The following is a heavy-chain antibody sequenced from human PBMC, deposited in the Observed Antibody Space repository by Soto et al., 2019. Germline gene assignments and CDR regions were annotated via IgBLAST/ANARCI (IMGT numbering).Heavy chain of an antibody. Sequence: QVQLVESGGDLVKPGGSLRLSCAASGFPFSDYYMSWIRQAPGKGLEWVSSIGSSSSYTNXXXSVKGRFTISRDNAKXXXXXXXXXXXXXXXXXXXXXRRRPTGYYNYWGQGTLVTVSA. CDR2: IGSSSSYT. D-gene: IGHD3-9*01. J-gene: IGHJ4*02. CDR3: XRRRPTGYYNY. CDR1: GFPFSDYY. V-gene: IGHV3-11*05.